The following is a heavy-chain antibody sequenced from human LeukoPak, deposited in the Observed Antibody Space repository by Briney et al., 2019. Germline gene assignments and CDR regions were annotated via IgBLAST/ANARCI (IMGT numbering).Heavy chain of an antibody. V-gene: IGHV5-51*01. Sequence: GESLKISCKGSGYTFTTYWIGWVRQMPGKGLEWMGIIYPGDSDTRYSPSLQGQVTISADKSISTAYLQWNSLKAADTAMYYCARHPRGDDAFDIWGQGTMVTVSS. D-gene: IGHD4-17*01. CDR2: IYPGDSDT. CDR3: ARHPRGDDAFDI. CDR1: GYTFTTYW. J-gene: IGHJ3*02.